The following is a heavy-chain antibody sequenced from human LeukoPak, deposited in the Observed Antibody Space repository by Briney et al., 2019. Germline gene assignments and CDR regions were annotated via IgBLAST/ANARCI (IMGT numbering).Heavy chain of an antibody. CDR3: GRGGYNLDY. V-gene: IGHV4-59*08. CDR1: GASISSYY. J-gene: IGHJ4*02. CDR2: ISYSGST. D-gene: IGHD5-24*01. Sequence: SETLSLTCTVSGASISSYYWSWIRQPPGKGLEWIGYISYSGSTNYNPSLKSRVTISVDTSKNQFSLKLSSVTAADTAVYYCGRGGYNLDYWGQGPLVPVSS.